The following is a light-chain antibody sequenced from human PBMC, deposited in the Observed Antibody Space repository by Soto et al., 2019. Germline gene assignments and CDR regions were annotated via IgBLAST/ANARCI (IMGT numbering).Light chain of an antibody. CDR3: QQGYSTQWT. Sequence: DIQMTQSPSSLSASVGDRVSITCRASQDIRSYLNWYQQKPGKAPELLIYATSNLQSGVPPRFSASGSGTEFTLTISSLQPEDFATYYCQQGYSTQWTSGQGTKVEIK. CDR2: ATS. CDR1: QDIRSY. J-gene: IGKJ1*01. V-gene: IGKV1-39*01.